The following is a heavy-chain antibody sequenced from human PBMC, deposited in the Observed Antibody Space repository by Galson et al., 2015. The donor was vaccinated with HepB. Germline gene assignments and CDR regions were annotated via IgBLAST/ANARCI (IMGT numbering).Heavy chain of an antibody. CDR3: ARFRARGGAALPGGGS. D-gene: IGHD2-21*02. CDR1: GDSINNGSYY. CDR2: LYIGGSI. J-gene: IGHJ5*02. Sequence: SLTCTVSGDSINNGSYYWSWIRQPAGKRLEWIGRLYIGGSINYKPSLRSRVLMSADTSKNQDYLKLDSVSAADTAVYYCARFRARGGAALPGGGSWGQGTLVTVSS. V-gene: IGHV4-61*02.